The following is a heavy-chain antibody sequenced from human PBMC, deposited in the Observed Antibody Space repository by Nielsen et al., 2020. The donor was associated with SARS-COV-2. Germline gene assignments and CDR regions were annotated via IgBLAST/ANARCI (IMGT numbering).Heavy chain of an antibody. J-gene: IGHJ4*02. CDR3: ARGNGWGSYFDY. CDR2: ISYDGSNK. D-gene: IGHD7-27*01. CDR1: GFTFSSYA. Sequence: GESLKISCAASGFTFSSYAMHWVRQAPGKGLEWVAVISYDGSNKYYADSVKGRFTISRDNSKNTLYLQMNSLRAEDTAVYYCARGNGWGSYFDYWGQGTLVTVS. V-gene: IGHV3-30-3*01.